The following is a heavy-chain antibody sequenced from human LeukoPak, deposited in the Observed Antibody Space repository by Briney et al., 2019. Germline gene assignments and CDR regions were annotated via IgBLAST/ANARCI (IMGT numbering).Heavy chain of an antibody. CDR2: ISTYNGNT. CDR1: GYTFTSYG. J-gene: IGHJ6*02. CDR3: ARDLSAVAGYYYYGMDV. D-gene: IGHD6-19*01. Sequence: GASVKVSCKASGYTFTSYGISWVRQAPGQGLEWMGWISTYNGNTNYAQKLQGRVTMTTDTSTSTAYMELRSLRSDDTAVYYCARDLSAVAGYYYYGMDVWGQGTTVTVSS. V-gene: IGHV1-18*01.